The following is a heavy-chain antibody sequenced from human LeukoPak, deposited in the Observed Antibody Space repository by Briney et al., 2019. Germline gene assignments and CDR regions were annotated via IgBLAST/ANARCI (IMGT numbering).Heavy chain of an antibody. J-gene: IGHJ4*02. D-gene: IGHD3-10*02. Sequence: GGSLRLSCAASGFTFSSYWMHWVRQAPGKGLVWVSRINSDGSSTSYADSVKGRFTISRDNAKNTLYRQMNSLRAEDTAVYYCARGTMFPYYFDYWGQGTLVTVSS. CDR2: INSDGSST. CDR1: GFTFSSYW. V-gene: IGHV3-74*01. CDR3: ARGTMFPYYFDY.